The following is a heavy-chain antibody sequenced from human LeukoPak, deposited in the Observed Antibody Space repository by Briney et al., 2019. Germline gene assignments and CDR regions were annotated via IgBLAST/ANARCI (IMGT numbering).Heavy chain of an antibody. D-gene: IGHD5-18*01. J-gene: IGHJ5*02. CDR2: ISSSSSYI. CDR3: ARDLGDPWLRLSGNWFDP. CDR1: GFTFSSYS. Sequence: GGTLRLSCAASGFTFSSYSMNWVRQAPGKGLEWVSSISSSSSYIYYADSVKGRFTISRDNAKNSLYLQMNSLRAEDTAVYYCARDLGDPWLRLSGNWFDPWGQGTLVTVSS. V-gene: IGHV3-21*01.